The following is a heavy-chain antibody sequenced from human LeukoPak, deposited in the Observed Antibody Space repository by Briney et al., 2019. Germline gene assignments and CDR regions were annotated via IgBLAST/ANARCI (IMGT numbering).Heavy chain of an antibody. CDR3: ARRRYNWNDASDAFDI. CDR1: GGSISSYY. V-gene: IGHV4-59*08. J-gene: IGHJ3*02. CDR2: IYYSGST. Sequence: PSETLSLACTVSGGSISSYYWSWIRQPPGKGLEWIGYIYYSGSTNYNPSLKSRATISVDTSKNQFSLKLSSVTAADTAVYYCARRRYNWNDASDAFDIWGQGTMATVSS. D-gene: IGHD1-1*01.